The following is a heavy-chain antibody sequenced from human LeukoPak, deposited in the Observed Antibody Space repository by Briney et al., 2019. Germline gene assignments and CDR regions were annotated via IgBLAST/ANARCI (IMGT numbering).Heavy chain of an antibody. V-gene: IGHV1-2*02. Sequence: ASVKVSCKASGYTFTGYYMHWVRQAPGQGLEWMGWINPNSGGTNYAQKFQGRVTMTRDTSISTAYMELSRLRSDDTAVYYCARDLGIAVAGDYWGQGTLVTVSS. J-gene: IGHJ4*02. D-gene: IGHD6-19*01. CDR1: GYTFTGYY. CDR3: ARDLGIAVAGDY. CDR2: INPNSGGT.